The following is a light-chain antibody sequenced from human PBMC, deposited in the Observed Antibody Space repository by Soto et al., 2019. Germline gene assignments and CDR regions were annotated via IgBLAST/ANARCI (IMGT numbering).Light chain of an antibody. J-gene: IGLJ1*01. CDR3: CSYAGSYSYV. CDR1: SSDVGGYNY. CDR2: DVT. Sequence: QSALTQPRSVSGSPGQSVAISCTGTSSDVGGYNYVSWYQQHPGKAPKLIIYDVTKRPSGVPDRFSGSSSGNTASLTISGLQAEDEADYFCCSYAGSYSYVFGTGTKATLL. V-gene: IGLV2-11*01.